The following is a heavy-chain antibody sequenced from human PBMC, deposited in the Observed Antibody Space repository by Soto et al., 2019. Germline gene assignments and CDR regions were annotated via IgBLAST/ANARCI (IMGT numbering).Heavy chain of an antibody. CDR3: AHIPNYYQYDWFDP. Sequence: SGPTLVNPTQTLTLTYTFSGFPLTTRGVGVGWIRQPPGKALECLALIYWDDDKRYSPSLQSRLSITKDTSKNQVVLTMTNVDPVDTATYYCAHIPNYYQYDWFDPWGQGTLVTVSS. D-gene: IGHD3-16*01. V-gene: IGHV2-5*02. CDR2: IYWDDDK. CDR1: GFPLTTRGVG. J-gene: IGHJ5*02.